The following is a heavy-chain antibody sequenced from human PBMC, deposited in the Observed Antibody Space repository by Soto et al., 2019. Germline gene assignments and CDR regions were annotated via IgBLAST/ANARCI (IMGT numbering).Heavy chain of an antibody. V-gene: IGHV4-30-4*01. D-gene: IGHD2-21*02. CDR1: GGSISFDHYH. Sequence: SETLSLTCTVSGGSISFDHYHWTWIRQPPGKGLEWIGYVHYSGSVLYNPSLQSRVSISVDTSKNQLSLKLSSVTAADTAVYFCAREDDGGDRDYYGLDVWGQGTTVTVSS. CDR2: VHYSGSV. CDR3: AREDDGGDRDYYGLDV. J-gene: IGHJ6*02.